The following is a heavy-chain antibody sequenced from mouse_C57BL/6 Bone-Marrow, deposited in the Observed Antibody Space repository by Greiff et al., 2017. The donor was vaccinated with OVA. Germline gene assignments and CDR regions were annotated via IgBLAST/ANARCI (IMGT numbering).Heavy chain of an antibody. CDR3: ARHSRWLLGPFDY. CDR2: IDPEDGDT. D-gene: IGHD2-3*01. CDR1: GFNIKDYY. J-gene: IGHJ2*01. V-gene: IGHV14-1*01. Sequence: EVQLQQSGAELVRPGASVKLSCTASGFNIKDYYMHWVKQRPEQGLEWIGRIDPEDGDTEYAPKFQGKATMTADTSSSTAYMQLSSLKSEDSAVYYCARHSRWLLGPFDYWGQGTTLTVSS.